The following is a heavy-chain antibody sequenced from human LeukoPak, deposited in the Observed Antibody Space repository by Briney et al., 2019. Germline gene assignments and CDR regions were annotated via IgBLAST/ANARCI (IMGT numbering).Heavy chain of an antibody. CDR2: IYYSGST. D-gene: IGHD6-19*01. V-gene: IGHV4-39*07. CDR3: ARVEQWLLVFNY. Sequence: SETLSLTCTVSGGSISSSSYYWGWIRQPPGRGLEWIGSIYYSGSTYYNPSLKSRVTISVDTSKNQFSLKLSSVTAADTAVYYCARVEQWLLVFNYWGQGTLVTVSS. CDR1: GGSISSSSYY. J-gene: IGHJ4*02.